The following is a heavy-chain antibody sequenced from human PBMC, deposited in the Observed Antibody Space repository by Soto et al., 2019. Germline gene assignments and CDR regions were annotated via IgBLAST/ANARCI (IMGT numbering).Heavy chain of an antibody. CDR1: GFTFSSYA. D-gene: IGHD2-15*01. CDR2: IRGRGGST. V-gene: IGHV3-23*01. J-gene: IGHJ4*02. CDR3: AKENRGYCSGGSCYYYFDS. Sequence: PGGSLRRSCAASGFTFSSYAMSWVRQAPGKGLEWVSAIRGRGGSTYYADSVKVRFTISRDNSKNTLYLQMNSLRAEDTAVYYCAKENRGYCSGGSCYYYFDSWGQGTQVTVSS.